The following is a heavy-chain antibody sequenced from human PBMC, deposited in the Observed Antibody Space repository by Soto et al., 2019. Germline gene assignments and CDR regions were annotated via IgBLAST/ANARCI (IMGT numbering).Heavy chain of an antibody. D-gene: IGHD3-3*01. Sequence: NPSETLSLTCTVSGGSISSYYWSWIRQPAGKGLEWIGRIYTSGSTNYNPSLKSRVTMSVDTSKNQFSLKLSSVTAADTAVYYCARDRYDFWSGYYTPDYYYYYGMDVWGQGTTVTVS. V-gene: IGHV4-4*07. CDR2: IYTSGST. CDR1: GGSISSYY. J-gene: IGHJ6*02. CDR3: ARDRYDFWSGYYTPDYYYYYGMDV.